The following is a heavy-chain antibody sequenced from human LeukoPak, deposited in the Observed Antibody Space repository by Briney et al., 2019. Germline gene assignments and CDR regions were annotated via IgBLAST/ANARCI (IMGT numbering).Heavy chain of an antibody. J-gene: IGHJ4*02. D-gene: IGHD6-25*01. V-gene: IGHV4-31*03. Sequence: PSETLSLTCTVSGGSISSGGYYWSWIRQHPGRGLEWIGYIYYSGSTYYNPSLKSRVTISVDTSKNQFSLKLSSVTAADTAVYYCARVEENKAADYWGQGTLVTVSS. CDR1: GGSISSGGYY. CDR3: ARVEENKAADY. CDR2: IYYSGST.